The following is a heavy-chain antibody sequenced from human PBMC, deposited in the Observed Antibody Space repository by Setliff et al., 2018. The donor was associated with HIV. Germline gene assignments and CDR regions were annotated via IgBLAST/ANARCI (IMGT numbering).Heavy chain of an antibody. V-gene: IGHV4-39*02. Sequence: PSETLSLTCNVSGASLSGSGFYWGWLRQPPGKGLQWIGSIYYTGNTYYNLSLTSRVTISLDTSKNLFFLTVRSVTAADTGIYYCARLGSGWNWVTRIDYWGRGTLVTVS. CDR2: IYYTGNT. J-gene: IGHJ4*02. D-gene: IGHD6-19*01. CDR1: GASLSGSGFY. CDR3: ARLGSGWNWVTRIDY.